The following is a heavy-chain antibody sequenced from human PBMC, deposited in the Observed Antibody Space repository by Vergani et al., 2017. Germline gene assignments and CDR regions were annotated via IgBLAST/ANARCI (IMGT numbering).Heavy chain of an antibody. V-gene: IGHV4-39*01. CDR1: GGSISSSTYY. Sequence: QLQLQESGPGLVKPSETLSLTCTVSGGSISSSTYYWGWIRQPPGKGLDWIGSIDNSESTYYNPSPKRRVTMSVDTSKNQFSLKLSAVTAADTAVYYCARHYDILTGYHYYFDYWGQGTLVTVSS. J-gene: IGHJ4*02. CDR2: IDNSEST. D-gene: IGHD3-9*01. CDR3: ARHYDILTGYHYYFDY.